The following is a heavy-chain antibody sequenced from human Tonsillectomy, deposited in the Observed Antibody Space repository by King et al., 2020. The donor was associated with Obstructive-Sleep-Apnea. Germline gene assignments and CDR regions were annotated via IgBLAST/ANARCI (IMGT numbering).Heavy chain of an antibody. J-gene: IGHJ6*02. CDR1: GFTVSSKY. CDR2: IYAVGST. CDR3: ARDLVMDV. D-gene: IGHD2-8*02. Sequence: VQLVESGGGLVQPGGSLRLPCAASGFTVSSKYMSWVRQAPGKGLEWVSVIYAVGSTYYADSVKGRFTISRDNSKNTVYLQMKSLRAEDTAVYFCARDLVMDVWGQGTTVTVSS. V-gene: IGHV3-66*01.